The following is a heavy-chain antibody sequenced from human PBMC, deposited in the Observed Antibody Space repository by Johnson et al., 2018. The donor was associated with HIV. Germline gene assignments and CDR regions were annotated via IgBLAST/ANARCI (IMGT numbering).Heavy chain of an antibody. D-gene: IGHD2-8*01. V-gene: IGHV3-7*01. CDR1: GFTFSSYW. J-gene: IGHJ3*02. CDR3: ARDSNRYAFDI. Sequence: VQLVESGGGLVQPGGSLRLSCAASGFTFSSYWMSWVRQAPGKGLEWVANIKQDGSEKYYVDSVKGRFTISRDRSKNTVSLQMNSLRVEDTAVYYCARDSNRYAFDIWGQGTMVTVSS. CDR2: IKQDGSEK.